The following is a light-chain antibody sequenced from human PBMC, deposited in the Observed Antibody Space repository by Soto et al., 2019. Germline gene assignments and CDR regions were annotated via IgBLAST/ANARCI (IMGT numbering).Light chain of an antibody. CDR3: QQYNNWPPVT. V-gene: IGKV3-15*01. CDR2: GAS. J-gene: IGKJ1*01. CDR1: QSISTS. Sequence: EIVLTQSPGTLSLSPGERATLNCRASQSISTSSLAWYRQKPGQAPRLLIYGASTRATGIPARFSGSGSGTEFTLTISSLQSEDFAVYYCQQYNNWPPVTFGQGTKWIS.